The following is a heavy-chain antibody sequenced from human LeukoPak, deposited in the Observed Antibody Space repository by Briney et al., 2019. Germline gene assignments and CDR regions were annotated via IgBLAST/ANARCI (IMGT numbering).Heavy chain of an antibody. V-gene: IGHV3-21*01. CDR2: ISGSSGYI. CDR3: ARGYCSSTSCYDFDY. D-gene: IGHD2-2*01. J-gene: IGHJ4*02. Sequence: GGSLRLSCAASGFTFSSYSMNWVRQAPGKGLEWVSSISGSSGYIYYADSVKGRFTISRDNAKNSLYLQMNSLRAEDTAVYYCARGYCSSTSCYDFDYWGQGTLVTVSS. CDR1: GFTFSSYS.